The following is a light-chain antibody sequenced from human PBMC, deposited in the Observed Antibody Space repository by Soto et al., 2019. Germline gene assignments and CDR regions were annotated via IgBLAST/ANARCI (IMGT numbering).Light chain of an antibody. CDR1: QSISSY. V-gene: IGKV1-5*03. CDR3: QQYISYLYT. J-gene: IGKJ2*01. CDR2: KAS. Sequence: DIQMTQSPSTLSASVGDRVTITCRASQSISSYLAWYQQKPGKAPKLLIYKASSLESGVPSRFSGSGSGTEFTLTISSLQPDDFATYYCQQYISYLYTFGQGTKLE.